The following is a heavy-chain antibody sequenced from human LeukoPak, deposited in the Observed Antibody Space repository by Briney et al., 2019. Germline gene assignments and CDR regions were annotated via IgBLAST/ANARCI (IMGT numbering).Heavy chain of an antibody. V-gene: IGHV3-74*01. J-gene: IGHJ6*03. CDR1: GFNFSSYS. CDR2: INSDGSST. CDR3: ARDNWNYYYYYMDV. Sequence: GGSLRLSCAASGFNFSSYSMNWVRQAPGKGLVWVSRINSDGSSTSYADSVKGRFTISRDNAKNTLYLQMNSLRAEDTAVYYCARDNWNYYYYYMDVWGKGTTVTVSS. D-gene: IGHD1-1*01.